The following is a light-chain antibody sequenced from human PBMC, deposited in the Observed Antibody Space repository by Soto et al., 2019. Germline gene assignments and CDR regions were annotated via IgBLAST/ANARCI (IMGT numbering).Light chain of an antibody. CDR1: QIVSATY. CDR3: RHYGSSPMYT. Sequence: EIVLTQSPATLSLPPGGRATLSCRASQIVSATYLAWYQQRPGRAPILLIYGAATRAPGIPARFSGSGAATDFLLTISRMQHEDVAVYYCRHYGSSPMYTFGQGTKLENK. CDR2: GAA. J-gene: IGKJ2*01. V-gene: IGKV3-20*01.